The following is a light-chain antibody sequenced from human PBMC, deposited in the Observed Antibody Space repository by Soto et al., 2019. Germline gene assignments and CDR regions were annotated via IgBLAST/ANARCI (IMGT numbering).Light chain of an antibody. V-gene: IGLV2-23*01. CDR2: EAI. Sequence: SALPQPASVSGSPGQSITISCTGSRNDIGSFRFVSWYQQHPGKAPKLIIYEAIKRPSGVSDRFSASKSGNTASLTISGLQAEDEADYYCCSYAGDSTWVFGGGTQLTVL. CDR3: CSYAGDSTWV. CDR1: RNDIGSFRF. J-gene: IGLJ3*02.